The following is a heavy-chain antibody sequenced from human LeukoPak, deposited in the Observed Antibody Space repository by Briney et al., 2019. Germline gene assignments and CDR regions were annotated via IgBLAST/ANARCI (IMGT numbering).Heavy chain of an antibody. D-gene: IGHD1-14*01. J-gene: IGHJ2*01. CDR1: GGSISSSSYY. CDR3: ARRVSGASLEYYFDL. V-gene: IGHV4-39*01. Sequence: SETLSLTCSVSGGSISSSSYYWGWIRQPPTMGLEWFGRLYYSGSTYDNPSHKSRVTMSVDTSKNKFSLKLSSATAADTAVYYCARRVSGASLEYYFDLWGRGTLDSVSS. CDR2: LYYSGST.